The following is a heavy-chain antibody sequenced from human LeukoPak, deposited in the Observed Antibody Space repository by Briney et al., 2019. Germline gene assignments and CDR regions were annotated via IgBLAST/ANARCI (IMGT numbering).Heavy chain of an antibody. Sequence: SGPTLVKPTQTLTLTCTFSGFSLSTSGVGVGWTRQPPGKALEWLALIYWDDDKRYSPSLKSRLTITKDTSKNQVVLTMTNTDPVDTATYYCAHGKEMATIRVDAFDIWGQGTMVTVSS. CDR1: GFSLSTSGVG. V-gene: IGHV2-5*02. D-gene: IGHD5-24*01. CDR3: AHGKEMATIRVDAFDI. CDR2: IYWDDDK. J-gene: IGHJ3*02.